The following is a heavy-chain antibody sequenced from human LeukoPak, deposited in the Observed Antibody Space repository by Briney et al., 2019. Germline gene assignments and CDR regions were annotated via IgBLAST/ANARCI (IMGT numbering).Heavy chain of an antibody. J-gene: IGHJ4*02. Sequence: SVKVSXKASGGTFSSYAISWVRQAPGQGLEWMGGIIPIFGTANYAQKFQGRVTITADESTSTAYMGLSSLRSEDTAVYYCARAIYCGGDCYQYYFDYWGQGTLVTVSS. CDR3: ARAIYCGGDCYQYYFDY. D-gene: IGHD2-21*01. V-gene: IGHV1-69*01. CDR2: IIPIFGTA. CDR1: GGTFSSYA.